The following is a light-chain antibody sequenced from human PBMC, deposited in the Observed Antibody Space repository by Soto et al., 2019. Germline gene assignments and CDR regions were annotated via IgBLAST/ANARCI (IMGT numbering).Light chain of an antibody. J-gene: IGLJ2*01. Sequence: QSALTQPPSASGSPGQSVTISCTGTSSDVGGYNHVSWYQHHPGKAPKLMIYEVSKRPSGVPDRFSGSKSGNTASLTVSGLQAEDEADYYCSSYAGSNSVVFGGGTQLTVL. CDR1: SSDVGGYNH. CDR3: SSYAGSNSVV. V-gene: IGLV2-8*01. CDR2: EVS.